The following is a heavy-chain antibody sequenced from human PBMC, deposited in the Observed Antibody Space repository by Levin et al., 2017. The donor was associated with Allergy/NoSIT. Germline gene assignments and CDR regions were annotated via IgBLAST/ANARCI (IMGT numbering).Heavy chain of an antibody. CDR2: ISYDGSNA. Sequence: GESLKISCAASGFTFSSYGMHWVRQAPGKGLEWVAIISYDGSNAYYADSVKGRFTISRDNSKNTVYLQMNSLRAEDTAVFYCAKGGLQRWLQSPLDYFDYWGQGTLVTVSS. D-gene: IGHD5-24*01. J-gene: IGHJ4*02. V-gene: IGHV3-30*18. CDR1: GFTFSSYG. CDR3: AKGGLQRWLQSPLDYFDY.